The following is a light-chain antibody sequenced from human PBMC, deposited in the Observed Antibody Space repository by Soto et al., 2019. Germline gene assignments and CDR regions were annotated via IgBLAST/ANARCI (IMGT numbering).Light chain of an antibody. CDR3: SSFAGSPVV. J-gene: IGLJ2*01. CDR2: DVS. CDR1: SSDVGGYNF. Sequence: QSALTQPRSVSGSPGQSVTISCTGTSSDVGGYNFVSWYQQHPGKVPKLMIYDVSQRPSGVPDRFSGSKSGNTASLTVSGLQAEDEADYYCSSFAGSPVVFGGGTKLTVL. V-gene: IGLV2-11*01.